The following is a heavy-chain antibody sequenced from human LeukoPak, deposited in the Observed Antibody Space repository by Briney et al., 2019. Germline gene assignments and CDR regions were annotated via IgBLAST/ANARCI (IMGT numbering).Heavy chain of an antibody. CDR3: AKGHTTLAL. CDR2: ISIRSSST. D-gene: IGHD1-1*01. CDR1: GFTFSDSY. J-gene: IGHJ4*02. V-gene: IGHV3-11*05. Sequence: GGSLRLSCAASGFTFSDSYMTWIRQAPGKGLEWVSYISIRSSSTNYADSVKGRSTISRDDAKNSLYLQMNSLRADDTAVYYCAKGHTTLALGGQGTLVTVSS.